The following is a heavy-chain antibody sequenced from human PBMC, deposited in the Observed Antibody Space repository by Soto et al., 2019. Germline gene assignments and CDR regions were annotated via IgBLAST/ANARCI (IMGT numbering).Heavy chain of an antibody. CDR3: ARDSEQLEYNNWFDP. Sequence: SVKVSCKASGYTFTSYDINWVRQAPGQGLEWMGGIIPIFGTANYAQKFQGRVTITADESTSTAYMELSSLRSEDTAVYYCARDSEQLEYNNWFDPWGQGTLVTVSS. J-gene: IGHJ5*02. CDR1: GYTFTSYD. CDR2: IIPIFGTA. D-gene: IGHD6-13*01. V-gene: IGHV1-69*13.